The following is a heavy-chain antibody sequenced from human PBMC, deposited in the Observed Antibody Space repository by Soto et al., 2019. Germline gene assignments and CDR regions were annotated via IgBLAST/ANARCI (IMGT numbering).Heavy chain of an antibody. CDR1: GGSISSNY. V-gene: IGHV4-59*01. J-gene: IGHJ4*02. CDR2: VYNSGSA. CDR3: ARYRREAVAGYTLDN. Sequence: SETLSLTCTVSGGSISSNYWTWIRQPPGKGLEWIGYVYNSGSANYNPSLKSRVTISEDTSKSQFSLKVNSMTAADTAVYYCARYRREAVAGYTLDNWGQGILVTVSS. D-gene: IGHD6-13*01.